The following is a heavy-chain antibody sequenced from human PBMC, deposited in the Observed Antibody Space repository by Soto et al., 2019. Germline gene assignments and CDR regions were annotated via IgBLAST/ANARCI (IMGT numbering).Heavy chain of an antibody. J-gene: IGHJ4*02. Sequence: TLALTCTVSGGSVSGGDYHWSWIRQPPGKGLEWVGYIYDSATYHNPSLKSGVIISVDASKNQFSLQMNSLRAEDTAVYFCAKDMRERLGYWNGLDYSGQGNLVTVSS. V-gene: IGHV4-30-4*01. CDR2: IYDSAT. CDR1: GGSVSGGDYH. CDR3: AKDMRERLGYWNGLDY. D-gene: IGHD1-1*01.